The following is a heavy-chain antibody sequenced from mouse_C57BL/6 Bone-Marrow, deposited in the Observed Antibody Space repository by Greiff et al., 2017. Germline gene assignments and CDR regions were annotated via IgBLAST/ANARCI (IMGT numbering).Heavy chain of an antibody. J-gene: IGHJ2*01. D-gene: IGHD1-1*01. CDR3: ARRGTTVRHY. Sequence: VKLQQSGAELARPGASVKLSCKASGYTFTSYGISWVKQRTGQGLEWIGEVYPRSGNTYYNEKFKGKATLTADKYSSTAYMELRSRTSEDSAVYFCARRGTTVRHYWAQGTTLTVSS. CDR2: VYPRSGNT. V-gene: IGHV1-81*01. CDR1: GYTFTSYG.